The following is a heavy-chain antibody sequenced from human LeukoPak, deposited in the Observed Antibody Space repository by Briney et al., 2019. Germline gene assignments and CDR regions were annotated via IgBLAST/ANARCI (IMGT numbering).Heavy chain of an antibody. J-gene: IGHJ4*02. CDR1: GFTFSSYA. CDR3: AREVGTRGHFDY. V-gene: IGHV4-34*01. CDR2: INHSGST. Sequence: KTGGSLRLSCAASGFTFSSYAMSWIRQPPGKGLEWIGEINHSGSTNYNPSLKSRVTISVDTSKNQFSLKLSSVTAADTAVYYCAREVGTRGHFDYWAQGTLV. D-gene: IGHD1-26*01.